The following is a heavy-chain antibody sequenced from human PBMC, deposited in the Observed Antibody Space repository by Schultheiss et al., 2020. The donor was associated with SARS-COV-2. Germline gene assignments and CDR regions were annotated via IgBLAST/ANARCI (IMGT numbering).Heavy chain of an antibody. CDR2: IYYSGST. D-gene: IGHD7-27*01. Sequence: SETLSFTCTVSGGSISSGDYYWSWIRQPPGKGLEWIGYIYYSGSTYYNPSLKSRVTISVDTSKNQFSLKLSSVTAADTAVYYCARDQTWGLGPWGYFDLWGRGTLVTVSS. CDR3: ARDQTWGLGPWGYFDL. V-gene: IGHV4-30-4*01. CDR1: GGSISSGDYY. J-gene: IGHJ2*01.